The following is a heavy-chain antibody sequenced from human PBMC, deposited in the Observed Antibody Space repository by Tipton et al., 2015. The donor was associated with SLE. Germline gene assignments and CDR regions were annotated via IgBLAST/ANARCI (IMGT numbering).Heavy chain of an antibody. CDR2: FYSGGSST. D-gene: IGHD3-10*01. V-gene: IGHV3-23*03. J-gene: IGHJ3*01. CDR1: GFTFSSSA. Sequence: SLRLSCAASGFTFSSSAMNWVRQAPGKGLEWVSLFYSGGSSTDYSASVRGRFTISRDNDKNSLFLEMNRLTAEDTAVYYFAARPGDFFGSGDYFELWGQGTTVTVSS. CDR3: AARPGDFFGSGDYFEL.